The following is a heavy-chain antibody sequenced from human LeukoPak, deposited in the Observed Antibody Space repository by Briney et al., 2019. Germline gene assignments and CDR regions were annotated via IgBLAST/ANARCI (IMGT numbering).Heavy chain of an antibody. D-gene: IGHD4-23*01. CDR3: ARSDHGGNMFYFDY. CDR2: IWYDGSYK. V-gene: IGHV3-33*01. J-gene: IGHJ4*02. Sequence: GRSLRLSCAASGFTFSTYGMHWVRQAPGKGLEWVAVIWYDGSYKYYADSVKGRFTISRDNSKNTLYLQMNSLRAEDTAVYYCARSDHGGNMFYFDYWGQGTLVTVSS. CDR1: GFTFSTYG.